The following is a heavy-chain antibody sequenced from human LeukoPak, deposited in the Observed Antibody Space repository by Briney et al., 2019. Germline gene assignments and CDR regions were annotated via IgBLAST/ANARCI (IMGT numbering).Heavy chain of an antibody. J-gene: IGHJ4*02. CDR2: IKQDGSEK. V-gene: IGHV3-7*01. Sequence: PGGSLRLSCAASGFTFSSYWMSWVRQAPGKGLEWVANIKQDGSEKYYVDSVKGRFNISRDNAKNSLYLQMNSLRAEDTAVYYCARAHGSGSYPRYFDYWGQGTLVTVSS. CDR1: GFTFSSYW. D-gene: IGHD3-10*01. CDR3: ARAHGSGSYPRYFDY.